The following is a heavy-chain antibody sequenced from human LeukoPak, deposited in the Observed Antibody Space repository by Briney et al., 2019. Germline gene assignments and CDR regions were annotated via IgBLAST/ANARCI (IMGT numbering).Heavy chain of an antibody. Sequence: TSETLSLTCAVYGGSFSGYYWSWIRQPPGKGLEWIGEINHSGSTNYNPSLKSRVTISVDRSKNQFSLNLSSVTAADTAIYYCARHIVLDSSGPFDDYWGQGTLVTVSS. CDR1: GGSFSGYY. V-gene: IGHV4-34*01. CDR3: ARHIVLDSSGPFDDY. CDR2: INHSGST. J-gene: IGHJ4*02. D-gene: IGHD3-22*01.